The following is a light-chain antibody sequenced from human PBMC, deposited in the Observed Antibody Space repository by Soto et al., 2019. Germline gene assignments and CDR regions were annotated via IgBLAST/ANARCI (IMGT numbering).Light chain of an antibody. Sequence: DIQMTQSPSSFSASVGDRLTITCRASHDVSSWLAWYQQKPGKAPRLLIYGASTLQSGVPSRFSGSGSGTDFTLTISSLQPEDFATYYCQQANSPYSFGQGTKLEIK. CDR3: QQANSPYS. CDR2: GAS. V-gene: IGKV1-12*01. CDR1: HDVSSW. J-gene: IGKJ2*03.